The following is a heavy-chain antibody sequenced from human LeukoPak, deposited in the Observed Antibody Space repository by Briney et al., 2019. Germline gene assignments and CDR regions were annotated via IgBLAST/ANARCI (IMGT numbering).Heavy chain of an antibody. CDR3: ARNYYYDSSDYGAPYFFDY. J-gene: IGHJ4*02. D-gene: IGHD3-22*01. V-gene: IGHV3-7*04. CDR2: IKQDGSEK. CDR1: GFTFSNYW. Sequence: GGSLRLSCAASGFTFSNYWMTWVRQAPGKGLEWMANIKQDGSEKHYVDSVKGRFTISRDNAKNSLYLQMFSLRAEDTAVYYCARNYYYDSSDYGAPYFFDYWGQGTLVTVSS.